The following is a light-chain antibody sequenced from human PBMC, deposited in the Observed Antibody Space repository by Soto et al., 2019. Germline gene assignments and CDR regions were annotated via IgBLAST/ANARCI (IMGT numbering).Light chain of an antibody. Sequence: VLTQSPATLSVSPGERATLSCRASQSVDTHLHWYQQKPGQAPRLLIYGASTRATGFPARFSGSGSGTEFTLTINSLQSEDFAVYYCQQSHNWYTFGQGTKVDIK. J-gene: IGKJ2*01. V-gene: IGKV3-15*01. CDR3: QQSHNWYT. CDR1: QSVDTH. CDR2: GAS.